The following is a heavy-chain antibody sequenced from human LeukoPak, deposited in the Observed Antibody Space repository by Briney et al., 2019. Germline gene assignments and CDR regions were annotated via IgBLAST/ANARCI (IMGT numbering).Heavy chain of an antibody. Sequence: PGGTLRLSCAASGFTFSSYGMSWVRQAPGKGLEWVSAISGSGGSTYYADSVKGRFTISRDNSKNTLYLQMNSLRAEDTAVYYCARCIAAAGIDYWGQGTLVTVSS. CDR1: GFTFSSYG. V-gene: IGHV3-23*01. J-gene: IGHJ4*02. CDR3: ARCIAAAGIDY. D-gene: IGHD6-13*01. CDR2: ISGSGGST.